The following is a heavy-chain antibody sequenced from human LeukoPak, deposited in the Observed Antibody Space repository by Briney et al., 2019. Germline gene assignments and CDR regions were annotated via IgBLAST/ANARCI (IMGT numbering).Heavy chain of an antibody. V-gene: IGHV3-23*01. CDR1: GFTFTSYS. Sequence: HPGGSLRLSCAASGFTFTSYSMNWVRQAPGKGLERVSTISGGGGSTYYADSVKGRFTISRDNSKNTLYLQVNSLRAEDTAVYYCAKGGKWDVTPFDYWGQGTLVTVSS. D-gene: IGHD1-26*01. J-gene: IGHJ4*02. CDR2: ISGGGGST. CDR3: AKGGKWDVTPFDY.